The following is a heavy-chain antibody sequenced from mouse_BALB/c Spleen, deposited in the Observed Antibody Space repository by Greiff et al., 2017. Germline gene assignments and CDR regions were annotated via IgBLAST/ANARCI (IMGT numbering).Heavy chain of an antibody. J-gene: IGHJ3*01. CDR1: GFTFSIYA. D-gene: IGHD3-1*01. V-gene: IGHV5-9-4*01. Sequence: EVKLVESGGGLVKPGGSLKLSCAASGFTFSIYAMSWVRQSPEKRLEWVAEISSGGNYTYYPDTVTGRFTISRDNTKNTLYLEMSSLRSEDTAMYDCARDESSGYPFFAYWGQGTLVTVSA. CDR2: ISSGGNYT. CDR3: ARDESSGYPFFAY.